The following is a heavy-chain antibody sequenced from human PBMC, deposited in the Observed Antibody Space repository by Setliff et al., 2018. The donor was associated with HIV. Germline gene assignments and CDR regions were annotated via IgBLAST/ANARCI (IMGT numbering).Heavy chain of an antibody. V-gene: IGHV4-59*12. Sequence: PSETLSLTCEVSGVSISNYYWSWIRQPPGKGLEWIGYINHSGRTNYNPSLKSRVTILVDTSKNQFSLKLSSVTAADTAVYYCARAASCYDSSGYWAPPKYFDYWGQGTLVTVSS. CDR2: INHSGRT. J-gene: IGHJ4*02. D-gene: IGHD3-22*01. CDR1: GVSISNYY. CDR3: ARAASCYDSSGYWAPPKYFDY.